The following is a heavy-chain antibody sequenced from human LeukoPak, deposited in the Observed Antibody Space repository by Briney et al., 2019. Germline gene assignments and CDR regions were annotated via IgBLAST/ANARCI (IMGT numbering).Heavy chain of an antibody. CDR1: GGSISSYY. Sequence: SETLSLTCTVSGGSISSYYWSWIRQPPGKGLEWIGYIYYSGSTNYNPSLKSRVTISVDTSKNQFSLKLSSVTAADTAVFYCARDGQWGDYFDYWGQGTLVTVSS. CDR3: ARDGQWGDYFDY. D-gene: IGHD6-19*01. CDR2: IYYSGST. J-gene: IGHJ4*02. V-gene: IGHV4-59*01.